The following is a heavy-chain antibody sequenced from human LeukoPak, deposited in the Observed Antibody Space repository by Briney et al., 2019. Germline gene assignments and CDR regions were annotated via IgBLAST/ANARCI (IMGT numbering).Heavy chain of an antibody. CDR3: ARDPSNTSGWYIYFDY. J-gene: IGHJ4*02. V-gene: IGHV1-18*01. CDR2: ISAHNGDT. Sequence: ASVKVSCKASGYTFSRYGITWVRQAPGQGLEWMGWISAHNGDTKYAQKLQGRVTMTTDTSTTTAYLELRSLRSDDTAVYYCARDPSNTSGWYIYFDYWGQGTLVTVSS. CDR1: GYTFSRYG. D-gene: IGHD6-19*01.